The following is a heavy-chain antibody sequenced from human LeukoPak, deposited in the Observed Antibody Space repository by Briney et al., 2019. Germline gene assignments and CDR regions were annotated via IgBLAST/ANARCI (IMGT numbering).Heavy chain of an antibody. CDR2: IYISGST. V-gene: IGHV4-61*02. Sequence: SETLSLTCTVSGGSISSGSYYWNWIRQPAGKGLEWIGRIYISGSTNYNPSFKSRVTISVDTSKNQFSLNLSSVTAADTAVYYCARLYSSTWYAYMDVWGKGTTVTVSS. D-gene: IGHD6-13*01. CDR3: ARLYSSTWYAYMDV. CDR1: GGSISSGSYY. J-gene: IGHJ6*03.